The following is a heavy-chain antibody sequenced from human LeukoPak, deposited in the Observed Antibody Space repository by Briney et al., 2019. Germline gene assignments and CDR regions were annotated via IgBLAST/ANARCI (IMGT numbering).Heavy chain of an antibody. J-gene: IGHJ4*02. CDR1: GYSFTNYW. V-gene: IGHV5-51*01. D-gene: IGHD6-19*01. CDR3: ARHQYISGRHGYDY. CDR2: IYPGDSDT. Sequence: GEPLKISGKGSGYSFTNYWIGWVRQMHGKGLGWMGIIYPGDSDTRYSPSFRGQVSISADKSISTASLQWSSLKASDTAMYYCARHQYISGRHGYDYWGQGTLVTVSS.